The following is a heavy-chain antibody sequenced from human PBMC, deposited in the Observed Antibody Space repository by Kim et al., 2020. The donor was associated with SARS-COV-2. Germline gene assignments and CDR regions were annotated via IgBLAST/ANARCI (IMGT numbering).Heavy chain of an antibody. Sequence: ASVKVSCKASGYTFTSYAMNWVRQAPGQGLEWMGWINTNTGNPTYAQGFTGRFVFSLDTSVSTAYLQISSLKAEDTAVYYCAGDGSGGAPDYYYYYMDVWGKGTTVTVSS. CDR2: INTNTGNP. J-gene: IGHJ6*03. V-gene: IGHV7-4-1*02. CDR1: GYTFTSYA. CDR3: AGDGSGGAPDYYYYYMDV. D-gene: IGHD3-10*01.